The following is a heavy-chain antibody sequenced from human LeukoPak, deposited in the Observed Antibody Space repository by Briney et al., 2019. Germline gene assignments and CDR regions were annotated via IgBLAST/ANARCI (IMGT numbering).Heavy chain of an antibody. CDR3: ARDRPPGPRPYYYYGMDV. CDR1: GYSISSGYY. CDR2: IYHSGST. Sequence: PSETLSLTCTVPGYSISSGYYWGWIRQPPGKGLEWIGSIYHSGSTYYNPSLKSRVTISVDTSKNQFSLKLSSVTAADTAVYYCARDRPPGPRPYYYYGMDVWGQGTTVTVSS. D-gene: IGHD1-14*01. V-gene: IGHV4-38-2*02. J-gene: IGHJ6*02.